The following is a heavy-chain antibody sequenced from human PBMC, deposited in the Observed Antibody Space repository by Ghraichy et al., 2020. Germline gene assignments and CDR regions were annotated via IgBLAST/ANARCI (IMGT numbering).Heavy chain of an antibody. CDR3: TTDLDYGDYWFAP. D-gene: IGHD4-17*01. Sequence: LSCAASGFTFSYAWMSWVRQAPGKGLEWVGRIKNNIEGGTTDYAAPVKGRFSISRDDSKDTVYLQMNSLKTEDTAVYYCTTDLDYGDYWFAPWGQGTAVIVSS. CDR1: GFTFSYAW. V-gene: IGHV3-15*01. CDR2: IKNNIEGGTT. J-gene: IGHJ5*02.